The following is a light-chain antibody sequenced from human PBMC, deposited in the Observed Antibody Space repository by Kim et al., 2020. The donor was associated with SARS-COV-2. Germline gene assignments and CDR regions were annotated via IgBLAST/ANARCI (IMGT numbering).Light chain of an antibody. Sequence: NFMLAQPHSVSESPGKTVTISCTRTSVSFDSNHVQWYQQRPGSAPTNVIYQDNLRPSGVPDRFSGSIDSSSNSASLTISGLKTEDEAVYYCQSYDSATVVFGEGTQLTVL. J-gene: IGLJ2*01. CDR2: QDN. CDR1: SVSFDSNH. V-gene: IGLV6-57*04. CDR3: QSYDSATVV.